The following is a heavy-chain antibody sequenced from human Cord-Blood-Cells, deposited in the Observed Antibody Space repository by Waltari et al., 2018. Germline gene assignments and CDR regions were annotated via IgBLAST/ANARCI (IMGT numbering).Heavy chain of an antibody. J-gene: IGHJ4*02. Sequence: EVQLVESGGGLVKPGGSLRLSCAASGFTFSSYSMNWVRQAPGKVLGWVSSISSSSSYIYYADSVKGRFTISRDNAKNSLYLQMNSLRAEDTAVYYCARDSYNWNYYWGQGTLVTVSS. CDR1: GFTFSSYS. D-gene: IGHD1-7*01. CDR2: ISSSSSYI. CDR3: ARDSYNWNYY. V-gene: IGHV3-21*01.